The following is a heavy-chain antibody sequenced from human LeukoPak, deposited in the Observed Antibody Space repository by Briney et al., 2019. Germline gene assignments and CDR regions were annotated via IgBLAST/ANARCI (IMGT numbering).Heavy chain of an antibody. D-gene: IGHD2-21*01. CDR1: GFTFSSYG. J-gene: IGHJ4*02. CDR3: ARIYCEVESTC. Sequence: PGGSLRLSCAASGFTFSSYGMHWVRQVPGKGLEWMGVIYPEDSDTRYSPSFQGQVTISADTSISTAYLQWSSLKASDTATYYCARIYCEVESTCWGQGTLVTVSS. V-gene: IGHV5-51*03. CDR2: IYPEDSDT.